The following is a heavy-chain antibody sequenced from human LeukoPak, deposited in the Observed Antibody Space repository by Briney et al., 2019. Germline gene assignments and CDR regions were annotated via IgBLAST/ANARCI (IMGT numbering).Heavy chain of an antibody. CDR1: GGSFSGYY. CDR2: INHSGST. D-gene: IGHD4-17*01. J-gene: IGHJ4*02. V-gene: IGHV4-34*01. Sequence: SETLSLTCAVYGGSFSGYYWSWIRQPPGKGLEWIGEINHSGSTNYNLSLKSRVTISVDTSKNQFSLKLSSVTAADTAVYYCAREATVEATYYFDYWGQGTLVTVSS. CDR3: AREATVEATYYFDY.